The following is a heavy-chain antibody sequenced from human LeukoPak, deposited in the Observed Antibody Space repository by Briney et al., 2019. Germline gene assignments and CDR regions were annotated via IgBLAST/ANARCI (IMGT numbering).Heavy chain of an antibody. V-gene: IGHV4-39*01. CDR2: IYYSGST. J-gene: IGHJ6*03. Sequence: SETLSLTCTVSGGSISSSSYYWGWIRQPPGKGLEWIGSIYYSGSTYYNPSLKSRVTISVDTSKNQFSLKLSSVTAADTAVYYCARLVSSGWYSRYYYYYYMDVWGKGTTVTVSS. D-gene: IGHD6-19*01. CDR1: GGSISSSSYY. CDR3: ARLVSSGWYSRYYYYYYMDV.